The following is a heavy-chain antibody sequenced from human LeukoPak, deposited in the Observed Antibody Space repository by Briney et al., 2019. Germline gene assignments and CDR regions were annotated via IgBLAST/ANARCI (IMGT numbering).Heavy chain of an antibody. J-gene: IGHJ4*02. Sequence: PSETLSLTCTVPGGSISSYYWNWIRQPPGKGLKWIGYIYYSGSTNYNPSLKSRVTISVDTSKNQCSLKLSSVTAADTAVYYCARSNCSGGRCSFDYWGQGTLVTGSS. CDR1: GGSISSYY. CDR3: ARSNCSGGRCSFDY. CDR2: IYYSGST. V-gene: IGHV4-59*01. D-gene: IGHD2-15*01.